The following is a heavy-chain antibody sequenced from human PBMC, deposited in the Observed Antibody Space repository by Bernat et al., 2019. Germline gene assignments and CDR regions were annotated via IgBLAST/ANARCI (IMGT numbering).Heavy chain of an antibody. V-gene: IGHV1-2*04. D-gene: IGHD6-13*01. Sequence: QVQLVQSGAEVKKPGASVKVSCKASGYTFTGYYIHWVRQAPGQGLEWMGWINPNNGDTNYVQKFQGWVTMTRDTSISTAYMELSRLTSGDTAVYYCASALGSSRWYYFDYWGQGTLVTVSS. CDR1: GYTFTGYY. CDR3: ASALGSSRWYYFDY. J-gene: IGHJ4*02. CDR2: INPNNGDT.